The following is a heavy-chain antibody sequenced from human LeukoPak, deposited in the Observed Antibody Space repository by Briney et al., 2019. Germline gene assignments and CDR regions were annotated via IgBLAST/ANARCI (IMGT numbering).Heavy chain of an antibody. CDR3: ARGKEYQLLRRYYYDSSPHYAFDI. CDR1: GGSFSGYY. J-gene: IGHJ3*02. V-gene: IGHV4-34*01. CDR2: INHSGST. D-gene: IGHD3-22*01. Sequence: SETLSLTCAVYGGSFSGYYWSWIRQPPGKGLEWIGEINHSGSTNYNPSLKSRVTISVDTSKNQFSLKLSSVTAADTAVYYCARGKEYQLLRRYYYDSSPHYAFDIWGQGTMVTVSS.